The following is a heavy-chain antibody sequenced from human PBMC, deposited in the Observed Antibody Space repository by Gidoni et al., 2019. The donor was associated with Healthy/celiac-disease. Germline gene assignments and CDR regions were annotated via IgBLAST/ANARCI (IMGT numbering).Heavy chain of an antibody. CDR3: AKGPLGYSY. D-gene: IGHD3-16*02. J-gene: IGHJ4*02. CDR2: ISYDGSNK. V-gene: IGHV3-30*18. Sequence: QVQLVESGGGVVQPGRSLRLSCAASGFTFSSYGMHWVRQAPGKGLEWVAVISYDGSNKYYADSVKGRFTISRDNSKNTLYLQMNSLRAEDTAVYYCAKGPLGYSYWGQGTLVTVSS. CDR1: GFTFSSYG.